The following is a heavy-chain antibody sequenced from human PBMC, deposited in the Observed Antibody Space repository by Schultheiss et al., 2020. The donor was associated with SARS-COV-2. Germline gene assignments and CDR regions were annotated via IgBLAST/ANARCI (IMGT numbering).Heavy chain of an antibody. CDR2: IWYDGSNK. CDR1: GFTFSSYG. D-gene: IGHD3-10*01. J-gene: IGHJ6*02. Sequence: GGSLRLSCAASGFTFSSYGMHWVRQAPGKGLEWVAVIWYDGSNKYYADSVKGRFTISRDNSKNTLYLQMNSLRAEDTAVYYCARGNYYGSGSYWSTLLDYYGMDVWGQGTTVTVSS. V-gene: IGHV3-33*01. CDR3: ARGNYYGSGSYWSTLLDYYGMDV.